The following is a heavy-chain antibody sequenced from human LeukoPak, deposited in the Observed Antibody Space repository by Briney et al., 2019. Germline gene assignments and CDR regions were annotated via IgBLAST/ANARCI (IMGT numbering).Heavy chain of an antibody. J-gene: IGHJ4*02. CDR3: ARGSRHYSSSPNFDY. Sequence: GGSLRLSCAASGFTSSDYSMNWVRQAPGKGLEWVSSISSSSSYIYYADTVKGRFTISRDNAKNSLYLQMNSLRADDTAVYYCARGSRHYSSSPNFDYWGQGTLVTVSS. V-gene: IGHV3-21*04. CDR2: ISSSSSYI. CDR1: GFTSSDYS. D-gene: IGHD6-13*01.